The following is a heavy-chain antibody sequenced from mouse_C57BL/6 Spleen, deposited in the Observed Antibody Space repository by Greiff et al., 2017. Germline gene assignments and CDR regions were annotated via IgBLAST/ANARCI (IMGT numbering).Heavy chain of an antibody. V-gene: IGHV1-80*01. J-gene: IGHJ2*01. CDR1: GYAFSSYW. CDR3: ARGSNSLYFDY. CDR2: IYPGDGDT. D-gene: IGHD2-5*01. Sequence: QVQLQQSGAELVKPGASVKISCKASGYAFSSYWMNWVKQRPGTGLEGIGQIYPGDGDTNYNGKFKGKATLTAAKSSSASYMQLSSLTSEDSAFYFCARGSNSLYFDYWGQGTTLTVSS.